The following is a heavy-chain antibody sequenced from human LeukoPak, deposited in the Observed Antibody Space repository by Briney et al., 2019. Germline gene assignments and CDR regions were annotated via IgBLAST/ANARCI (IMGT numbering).Heavy chain of an antibody. D-gene: IGHD4-23*01. CDR2: INHSGST. V-gene: IGHV4-34*01. CDR3: ARGGPHYGGNSVDP. Sequence: SETLSLTCAVYGVSFSGYYWSWLRQPPGKGLEWIGEINHSGSTNYNPSLKSRVTISVDTSKNQFSLKLSSVTAADTAVYYCARGGPHYGGNSVDPWGQGTLVTVSS. CDR1: GVSFSGYY. J-gene: IGHJ5*02.